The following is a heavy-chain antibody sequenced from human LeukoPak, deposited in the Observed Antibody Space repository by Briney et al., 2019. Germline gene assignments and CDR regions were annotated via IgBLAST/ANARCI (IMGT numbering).Heavy chain of an antibody. Sequence: GGSLRLSCAASGFTFSSYWMHWVRQAPGKGLEWVSHISTSSSIIYYADSVEGRFTISRDNAKNSLYLQMNSLRDEDTAVYYCARKGIGNWGSDYWGQGTLVTVSS. CDR1: GFTFSSYW. V-gene: IGHV3-48*02. J-gene: IGHJ4*02. CDR3: ARKGIGNWGSDY. CDR2: ISTSSSII. D-gene: IGHD7-27*01.